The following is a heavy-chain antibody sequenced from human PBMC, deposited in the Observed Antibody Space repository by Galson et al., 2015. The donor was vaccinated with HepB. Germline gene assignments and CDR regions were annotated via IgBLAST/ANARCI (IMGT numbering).Heavy chain of an antibody. V-gene: IGHV3-48*01. J-gene: IGHJ4*02. CDR2: IRSSSSTI. CDR1: GFTFSSYS. D-gene: IGHD3-9*01. Sequence: SLRLSCAASGFTFSSYSMNWVRQAPGKGLEWVSYIRSSSSTIYYADSVKGRFTISRDNAKNSLYLQMNSLRAEDTAVYYCAGYFDWSPSYWGQGTLVTVSS. CDR3: AGYFDWSPSY.